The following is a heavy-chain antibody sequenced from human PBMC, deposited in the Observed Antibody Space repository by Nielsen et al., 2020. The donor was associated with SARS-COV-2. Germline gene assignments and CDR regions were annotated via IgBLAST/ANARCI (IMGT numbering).Heavy chain of an antibody. CDR2: ISSSSSTI. D-gene: IGHD3-3*01. Sequence: GESLKISCAASGFTFSSYSMNWVRQAPGKGLEWVSYISSSSSTIYYADSVKGRFTISRDNAKNSLFLQMNRLRVEDTAVYYCARDGGRRTMFGVNHRVRKDAFDIWGQGTMVTVSS. V-gene: IGHV3-48*01. CDR1: GFTFSSYS. CDR3: ARDGGRRTMFGVNHRVRKDAFDI. J-gene: IGHJ3*02.